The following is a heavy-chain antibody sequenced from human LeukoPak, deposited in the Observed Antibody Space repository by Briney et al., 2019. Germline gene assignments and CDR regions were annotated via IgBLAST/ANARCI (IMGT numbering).Heavy chain of an antibody. CDR3: ARDHNGDTVTGGLDWFDP. V-gene: IGHV3-20*04. CDR1: GFTFDDYG. CDR2: INWNGGST. J-gene: IGHJ5*02. D-gene: IGHD4-17*01. Sequence: RPGGSLRLSCAASGFTFDDYGMSWVRQAPGKGLEWVSGINWNGGSTGYADSVKGRFTISRDNAKNSLYLQMNSLRAEDTALYYCARDHNGDTVTGGLDWFDPWGQGTLVTVSS.